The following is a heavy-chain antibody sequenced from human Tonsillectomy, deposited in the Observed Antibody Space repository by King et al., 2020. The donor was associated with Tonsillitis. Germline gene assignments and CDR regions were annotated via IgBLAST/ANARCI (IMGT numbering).Heavy chain of an antibody. Sequence: QLVQSGGGLVKPGGSLRLSCAASGFTFSDYNMNWVRQAPGKGLEWVSSISSSGTYIYYADSVKGRFTISRDNANNLLFLQMNSLRAEDTAVYYCARDLHYGSGSYFGYWGQGTLVTVSS. CDR1: GFTFSDYN. V-gene: IGHV3-21*01. D-gene: IGHD3-10*01. CDR2: ISSSGTYI. CDR3: ARDLHYGSGSYFGY. J-gene: IGHJ4*02.